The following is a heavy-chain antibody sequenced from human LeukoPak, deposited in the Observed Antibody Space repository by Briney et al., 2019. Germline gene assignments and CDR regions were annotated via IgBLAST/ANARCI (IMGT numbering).Heavy chain of an antibody. CDR2: IYSGGST. J-gene: IGHJ6*03. CDR3: ATAMVRGIGYMDV. V-gene: IGHV3-66*01. D-gene: IGHD3-10*01. CDR1: GFTFSTFA. Sequence: GGSLRLSCAASGFTFSTFAMIWVRQPPGKGLEWVSVIYSGGSTYYADSVKGRFTISRDNSKNTLYLQMNSLRAEDTAVYYCATAMVRGIGYMDVWGKGTTVTISS.